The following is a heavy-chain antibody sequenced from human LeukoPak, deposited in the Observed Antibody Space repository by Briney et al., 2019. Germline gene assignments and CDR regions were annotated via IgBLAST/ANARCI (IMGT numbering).Heavy chain of an antibody. J-gene: IGHJ4*02. CDR3: ARHGDIVATPPDY. Sequence: GESLKISCKGSGYSFTSYWIGWVRQMPGKGLEWMGIIYPGDSDTRYSPSFQGQVTISAGKSISTAYLQWSSLKASDTAMYYCARHGDIVATPPDYWGQGTLVTISS. CDR1: GYSFTSYW. D-gene: IGHD5-12*01. CDR2: IYPGDSDT. V-gene: IGHV5-51*01.